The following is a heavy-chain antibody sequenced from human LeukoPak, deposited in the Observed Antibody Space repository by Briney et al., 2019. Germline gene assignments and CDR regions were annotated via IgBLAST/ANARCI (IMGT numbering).Heavy chain of an antibody. CDR1: GYTFTGYY. D-gene: IGHD5-18*01. CDR3: ARVGYSLPYNWFDP. J-gene: IGHJ5*02. Sequence: ASVKVSCKASGYTFTGYYMHWVRQAPGQGLEWMGRINPNSGGTNYAQKFQGRVTMTRDTSISTAYMELSRLRSDDTAVYYCARVGYSLPYNWFDPWGQGTLVTVSS. V-gene: IGHV1-2*06. CDR2: INPNSGGT.